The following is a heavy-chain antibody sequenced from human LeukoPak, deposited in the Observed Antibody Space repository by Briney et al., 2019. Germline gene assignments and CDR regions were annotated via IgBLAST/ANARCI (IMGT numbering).Heavy chain of an antibody. D-gene: IGHD3-22*01. J-gene: IGHJ4*02. CDR3: ARLGSRNYDSSGYYLDYFDY. Sequence: PGGSLRLSCAASGFTFSSYAMSWVRQAPGKGLEWVSAISGSGGSTYYADSVKGRFTISRDNSKNTLYLQMNSLRAEDTAVYYCARLGSRNYDSSGYYLDYFDYWGQGTLVTVSS. CDR2: ISGSGGST. CDR1: GFTFSSYA. V-gene: IGHV3-23*01.